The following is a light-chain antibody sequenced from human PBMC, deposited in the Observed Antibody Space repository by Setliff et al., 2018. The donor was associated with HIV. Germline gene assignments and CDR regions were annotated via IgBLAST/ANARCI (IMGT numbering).Light chain of an antibody. Sequence: QPVVTQEPSIAVSPGGTVTLTCGLSSGSVSTTYYPSWYQQTPGQAPRTLIYSTITRSSGVPDRFSGSILGNKAALTITGAQADDEADYYCVLYMVSGVSGVGGGTK. V-gene: IGLV8-61*01. CDR2: STI. CDR3: VLYMVSGVSG. J-gene: IGLJ2*01. CDR1: SGSVSTTYY.